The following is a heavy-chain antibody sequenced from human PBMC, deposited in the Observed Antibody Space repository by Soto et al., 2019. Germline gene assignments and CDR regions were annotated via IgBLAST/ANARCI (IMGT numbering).Heavy chain of an antibody. J-gene: IGHJ4*02. D-gene: IGHD1-26*01. CDR1: GGSISSYY. V-gene: IGHV4-59*01. Sequence: SETLSLTCTVSGGSISSYYWSWIRQPPAKGLEWIGYMSYSGSTNYNPSLKSRVTISVDTSKNQSSLKMSSVTAADTAVYYCARRLTLVGAPYCGQAPLLTVSS. CDR3: ARRLTLVGAPY. CDR2: MSYSGST.